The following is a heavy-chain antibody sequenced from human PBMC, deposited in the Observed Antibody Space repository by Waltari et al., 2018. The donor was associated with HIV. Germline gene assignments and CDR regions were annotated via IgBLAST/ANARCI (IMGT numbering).Heavy chain of an antibody. J-gene: IGHJ4*02. D-gene: IGHD3-16*02. Sequence: QVQLVQSRAEVKRPGASVQVSCKTSGYTFTNLSVHWVRQAPGQRLESMGWINVGNSKTQYSQKFQGRLTITRDTSASVAYMELTRLKSEDTAVYFCAREGAGDIYYLEYWGQGTLVTVSS. CDR1: GYTFTNLS. CDR2: INVGNSKT. V-gene: IGHV1-3*01. CDR3: AREGAGDIYYLEY.